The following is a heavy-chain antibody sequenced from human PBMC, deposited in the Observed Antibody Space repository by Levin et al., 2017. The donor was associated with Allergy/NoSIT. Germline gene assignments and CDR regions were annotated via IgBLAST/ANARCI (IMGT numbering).Heavy chain of an antibody. Sequence: SGPTLVKPTQTLTLTCTFSGFSLSTTGVGVGWIRQPPGKALEWLALIYLDDDKRYRPFLKSTVTITKDTSKSQVVLTMTNMDPVDTATYYWAQLQWLPHRYLELWRRGTVVTVSS. CDR3: AQLQWLPHRYLEL. J-gene: IGHJ2*01. D-gene: IGHD5-12*01. V-gene: IGHV2-5*02. CDR2: IYLDDDK. CDR1: GFSLSTTGVG.